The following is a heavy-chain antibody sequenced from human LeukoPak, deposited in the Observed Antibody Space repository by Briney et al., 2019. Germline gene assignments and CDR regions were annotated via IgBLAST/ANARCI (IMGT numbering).Heavy chain of an antibody. CDR3: ARHDAYVFDL. J-gene: IGHJ3*01. V-gene: IGHV4-4*02. Sequence: GSLRLSCAASGFTFSSYGMHWVRQAPGKGLEWIGEISHRGTTNYNPSLRSRVIISIDTSRNQLSLTLNSVTAADTAIYYCARHDAYVFDLWSQGTMVTISP. CDR1: GFTFSSYG. CDR2: ISHRGTT.